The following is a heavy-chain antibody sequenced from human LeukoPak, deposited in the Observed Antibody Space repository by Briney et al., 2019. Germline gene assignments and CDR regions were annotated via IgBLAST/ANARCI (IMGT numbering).Heavy chain of an antibody. D-gene: IGHD3-22*01. CDR2: ISAYNGNT. CDR1: GYTFTSYG. J-gene: IGHJ4*02. Sequence: ASVKVSCKASGYTFTSYGIGWVRQAPGQGLEWMGWISAYNGNTNYAQKLQGRVTMTTDTSTSTAYMELRSLRSDDTAVYYCARHPGVKYYYDSSGFYYWGQGTLVTVSS. CDR3: ARHPGVKYYYDSSGFYY. V-gene: IGHV1-18*01.